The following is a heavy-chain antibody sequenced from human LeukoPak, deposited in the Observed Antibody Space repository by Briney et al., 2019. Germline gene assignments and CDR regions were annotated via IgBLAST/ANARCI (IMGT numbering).Heavy chain of an antibody. CDR3: VKEAVRAAGSYFDF. CDR2: IWNDGSNK. V-gene: IGHV3-33*06. J-gene: IGHJ4*02. CDR1: GFTFSNYG. D-gene: IGHD6-13*01. Sequence: GGSLRLSCAASGFTFSNYGMHWVRQAPGKGLEWVAVIWNDGSNKYYVDSVKGRFTISRDNSKNTPYLQMNSLRAEDTAVYYCVKEAVRAAGSYFDFWGQGTLVTVSS.